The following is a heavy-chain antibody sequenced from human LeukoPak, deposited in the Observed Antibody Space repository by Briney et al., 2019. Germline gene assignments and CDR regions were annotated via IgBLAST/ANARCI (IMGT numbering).Heavy chain of an antibody. CDR3: AGGGFRGPFQL. D-gene: IGHD3-16*01. Sequence: NPSQTLSLTCTVSGGSISSGGYYWSWIRQHPGKGLEWIGYIYYRGSTYYNPSLKSRVTISIDTSNNQFSLKLSSVTAADTAVFLWAGGGFRGPFQLWGQGTLVTVSS. CDR1: GGSISSGGYY. CDR2: IYYRGST. V-gene: IGHV4-31*03. J-gene: IGHJ1*01.